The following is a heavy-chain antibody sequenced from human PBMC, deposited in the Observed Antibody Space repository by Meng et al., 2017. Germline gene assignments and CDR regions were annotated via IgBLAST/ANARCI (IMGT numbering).Heavy chain of an antibody. CDR1: GFTFNNYW. J-gene: IGHJ4*02. CDR3: LDEAPRSDY. Sequence: EVALVESGGGLVQPGGSLSISCAASGFTFNNYWMHWVRQVPGKGLVWVSRISGDGSITNYADSVKGRFTISRDNAKNTLYLQMNSLRPEDTAVYYCLDEAPRSDYWGQGSLVTVSS. V-gene: IGHV3-74*01. D-gene: IGHD1-1*01. CDR2: ISGDGSIT.